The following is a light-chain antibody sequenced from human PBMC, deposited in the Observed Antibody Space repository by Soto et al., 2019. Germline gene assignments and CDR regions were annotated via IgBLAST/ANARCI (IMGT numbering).Light chain of an antibody. V-gene: IGLV2-11*01. CDR3: CSYAGAFTYV. J-gene: IGLJ1*01. CDR2: DVS. CDR1: SSDVGGYSY. Sequence: QSVLTQPRSVTGTPGHSVTIPCTGTSSDVGGYSYVSWYQQHPGKAPKLMISDVSKRPSGVPERFPGYRFGNTASLTLSWLQAEDEADYSCCSYAGAFTYVFGSGTKVTVL.